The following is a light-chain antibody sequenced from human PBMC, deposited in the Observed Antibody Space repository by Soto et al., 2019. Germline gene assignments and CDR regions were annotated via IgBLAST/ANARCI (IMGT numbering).Light chain of an antibody. CDR2: GAS. J-gene: IGKJ5*01. CDR3: QQYGSSPIT. CDR1: QSVSSSY. V-gene: IGKV3-20*01. Sequence: EIVLTQSSCTLSWSPGERATLSWRASQSVSSSYLAWYQQKPGQAPRPVIHGASSRATGIPDRISGSGSGTDFTLTISRLEAEDFAVYYCQQYGSSPITFGQGTRLEIK.